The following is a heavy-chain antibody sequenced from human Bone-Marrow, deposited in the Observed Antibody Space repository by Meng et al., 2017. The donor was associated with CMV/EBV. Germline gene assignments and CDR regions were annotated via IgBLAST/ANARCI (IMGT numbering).Heavy chain of an antibody. CDR2: IYHSGST. CDR1: GYSISSGYY. CDR3: ARDQGYYYYYGMDV. J-gene: IGHJ6*02. V-gene: IGHV4-38-2*02. Sequence: GSLRLSCTVSGYSISSGYYWGWIRQPPGKGLEWIGSIYHSGSTYYNPSLKSRVTISVDTSKNQFYLKLSSVTAADTAVYYCARDQGYYYYYGMDVWGQGTTVTVSS.